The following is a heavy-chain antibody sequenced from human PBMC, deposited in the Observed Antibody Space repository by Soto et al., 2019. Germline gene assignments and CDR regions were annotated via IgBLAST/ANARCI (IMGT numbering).Heavy chain of an antibody. V-gene: IGHV3-21*04. D-gene: IGHD1-1*01. CDR2: ISSGSSYT. Sequence: PRGSLRLSCAASGFTFISYSINFFRQAPGKGLEWVSSISSGSSYTYYADSLKGRFTISRDNSKNTLYLQMNSLRVEDTAVYNCATQDFRGTTGTTWGQGTLVTVSS. CDR3: ATQDFRGTTGTT. CDR1: GFTFISYS. J-gene: IGHJ4*02.